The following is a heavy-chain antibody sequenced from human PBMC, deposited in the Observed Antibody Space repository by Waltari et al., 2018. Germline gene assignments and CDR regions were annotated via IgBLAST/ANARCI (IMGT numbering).Heavy chain of an antibody. CDR2: ISSSSSYI. CDR1: GFTFSSYS. D-gene: IGHD4-17*01. Sequence: EVQLVESGGGLVKPGGSLRLSCAASGFTFSSYSMNWVRQAPGKGVEWVSSISSSSSYIYYADSVKGRFTSSRDNAKNSLYLQMNSLRAEDTAVYYCARDDYGAPLAFDIWGQGTMVTVSS. J-gene: IGHJ3*02. V-gene: IGHV3-21*01. CDR3: ARDDYGAPLAFDI.